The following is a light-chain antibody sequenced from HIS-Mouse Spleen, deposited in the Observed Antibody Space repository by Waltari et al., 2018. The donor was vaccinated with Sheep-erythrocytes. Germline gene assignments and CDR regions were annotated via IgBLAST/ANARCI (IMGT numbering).Light chain of an antibody. CDR1: SSDVCGYNF. J-gene: IGLJ1*01. V-gene: IGLV2-11*01. Sequence: QSALTQPRSVSGSPGQSVTIPCTGTSSDVCGYNFVSWYQQHPGKAPKLMIYDVSKRPSGVPDRFSGSKSGNTASLTISGLQAEDEADYYCCSYAGSYNHVFATGTKVTVL. CDR2: DVS. CDR3: CSYAGSYNHV.